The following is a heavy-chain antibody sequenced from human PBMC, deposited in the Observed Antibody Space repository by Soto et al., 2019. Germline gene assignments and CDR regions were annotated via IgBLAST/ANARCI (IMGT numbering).Heavy chain of an antibody. V-gene: IGHV4-61*01. CDR1: GGSVSSVKYF. CDR2: IYNNGNT. Sequence: QMQLQESGPGLVKPSETLSLTCNVSGGSVSSVKYFWSWIRQPPGKGLEWIAYIYNNGNTNYNPSLKRRATISVDTSKNQCSLKLTSVTAADSAVYFCARTVMPVGNLAAFDHWGQGVLVTVSS. J-gene: IGHJ4*02. CDR3: ARTVMPVGNLAAFDH. D-gene: IGHD7-27*01.